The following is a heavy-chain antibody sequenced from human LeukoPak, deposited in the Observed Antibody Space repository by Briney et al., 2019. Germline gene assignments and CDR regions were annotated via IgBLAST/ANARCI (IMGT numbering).Heavy chain of an antibody. D-gene: IGHD2-2*01. CDR1: GGTFSSYA. CDR3: ARGGRRLYCSSTSCHGGYNWFDP. V-gene: IGHV1-3*01. Sequence: ASVKVSCKASGGTFSSYAISWVRQAPGQRLEWMGWINAGNGNTKYSQKFQGRVTITRDTSASTAYMELSSLRSEDTAVYYCARGGRRLYCSSTSCHGGYNWFDPWGQGTLVTVSS. CDR2: INAGNGNT. J-gene: IGHJ5*02.